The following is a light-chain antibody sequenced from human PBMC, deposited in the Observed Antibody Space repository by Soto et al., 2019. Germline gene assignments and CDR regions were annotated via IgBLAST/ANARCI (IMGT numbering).Light chain of an antibody. CDR3: QHSYGTPRT. V-gene: IGKV1-9*01. CDR2: AAS. Sequence: DIQLTQSPSFLPASVGDRVTITCRASQGISTYLAWYQQKPGKAPKLLIYAASTLQSGVPLSFSGSGSGTSFTLTITSLQPEDSATYYCQHSYGTPRTFGQGTKVDIK. CDR1: QGISTY. J-gene: IGKJ1*01.